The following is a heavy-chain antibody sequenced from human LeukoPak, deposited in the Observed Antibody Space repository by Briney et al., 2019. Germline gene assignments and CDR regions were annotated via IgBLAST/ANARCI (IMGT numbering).Heavy chain of an antibody. Sequence: GGSLRLSCAASGFTVSSNYMSWVRQAPGKGLEWVSVIYSGGGTYYADSVKGRFTISRDNSKNTLYLQMNSLRAEDTAVYYCAKDFRFLEWLSDWGQGTLVTVSS. D-gene: IGHD3-3*01. CDR1: GFTVSSNY. J-gene: IGHJ4*02. V-gene: IGHV3-53*05. CDR2: IYSGGGT. CDR3: AKDFRFLEWLSD.